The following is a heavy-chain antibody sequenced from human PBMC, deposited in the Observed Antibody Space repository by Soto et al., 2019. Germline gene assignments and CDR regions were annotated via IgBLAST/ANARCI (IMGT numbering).Heavy chain of an antibody. CDR3: ARDLAAGDY. Sequence: PSETLSLTCTVSGGSISSYYWSWIRQPPGKGLEWIGYIYYSGSTNYNPSLKSRVTISVDTSKNQFSLKLCSVTAADTAVYYCARDLAAGDYWGQGTLVTVSS. CDR1: GGSISSYY. CDR2: IYYSGST. V-gene: IGHV4-59*01. D-gene: IGHD6-13*01. J-gene: IGHJ4*02.